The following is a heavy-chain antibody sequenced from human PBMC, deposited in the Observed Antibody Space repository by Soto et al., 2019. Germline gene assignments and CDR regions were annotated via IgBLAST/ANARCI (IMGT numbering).Heavy chain of an antibody. Sequence: VGSLRLSCAASGFTVSGNYMSWVRQAPGKGLEWVSVIYNGGGTYYADSVKGRFTISRDNSKNTLHLQMNSLRAEDTAVYYCASTRGSSYDYWGQGTLVTVS. CDR1: GFTVSGNY. J-gene: IGHJ4*02. CDR3: ASTRGSSYDY. V-gene: IGHV3-53*01. D-gene: IGHD6-6*01. CDR2: IYNGGGT.